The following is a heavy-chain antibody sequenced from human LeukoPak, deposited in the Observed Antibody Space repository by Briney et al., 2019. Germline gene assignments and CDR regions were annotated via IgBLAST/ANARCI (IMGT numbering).Heavy chain of an antibody. Sequence: GGSLRLSCAASGFTFDDYAMHWVRQTPGKGLEWVSLISGDGGGTHYADSVKGRLTISRDNSKNSLYLQMNSLRTEDTALYYCVKGDSGDYAGLSSDYWGQGTLVTVSS. J-gene: IGHJ4*02. CDR3: VKGDSGDYAGLSSDY. CDR2: ISGDGGGT. CDR1: GFTFDDYA. D-gene: IGHD4-17*01. V-gene: IGHV3-43*02.